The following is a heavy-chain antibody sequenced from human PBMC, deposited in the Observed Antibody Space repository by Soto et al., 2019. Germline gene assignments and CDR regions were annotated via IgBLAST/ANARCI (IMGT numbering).Heavy chain of an antibody. CDR3: AKIHPFAHYDILTGLDYYYYYMDV. D-gene: IGHD3-9*01. CDR2: ISGSGGST. Sequence: EVQLLESGGGLVQPGGSLRLSCAASGFTFSSYAMSWVRQAPGKGLEWVSAISGSGGSTYYADSVKGRFTISRDNSKNTLYLQMNSLRAEDTAVYYCAKIHPFAHYDILTGLDYYYYYMDVWGKGTTVTVSS. J-gene: IGHJ6*03. CDR1: GFTFSSYA. V-gene: IGHV3-23*01.